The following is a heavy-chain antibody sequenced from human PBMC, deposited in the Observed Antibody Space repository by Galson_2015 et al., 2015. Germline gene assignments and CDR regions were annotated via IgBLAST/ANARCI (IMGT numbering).Heavy chain of an antibody. J-gene: IGHJ4*01. CDR2: ISSDGSDK. V-gene: IGHV3-30*06. Sequence: SLRLSCAASRFTFRSYGMHWVRQAPGKGLEWVAVISSDGSDKYYADSVKGRFTISRDNSKNTLYLQMNSLRPVDTAMHYCAKVVYLGSGFYRTGKFDYWGPGTLVTVSS. D-gene: IGHD6-19*01. CDR3: AKVVYLGSGFYRTGKFDY. CDR1: RFTFRSYG.